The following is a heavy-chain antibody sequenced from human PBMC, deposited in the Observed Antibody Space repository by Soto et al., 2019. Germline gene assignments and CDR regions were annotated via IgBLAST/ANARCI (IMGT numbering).Heavy chain of an antibody. D-gene: IGHD3-9*01. CDR3: ARPPGYISDWYYFDL. CDR2: ISPKSGGT. J-gene: IGHJ4*02. Sequence: ASVNVSCKASGYSFIDYYMHWVRQAPGQGFEWMGRISPKSGGTNYAQKFEGRVTMTWDTSLNTAYMELSSLISEDTAVYYCARPPGYISDWYYFDLWGQGTLVTVSS. CDR1: GYSFIDYY. V-gene: IGHV1-2*02.